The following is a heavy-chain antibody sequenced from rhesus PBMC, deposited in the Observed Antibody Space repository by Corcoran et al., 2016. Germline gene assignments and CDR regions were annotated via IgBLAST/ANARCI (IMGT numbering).Heavy chain of an antibody. CDR1: GDSVSRNSAP. CDR2: TYYRSKWYN. Sequence: QVQLQESGPGLVKPSQTLSLTCAISGDSVSRNSAPWNWIRQSPSRCVDWLGRTYYRSKWYNDYAQSVQNRISIKPDTSKNQFSLQLNSVTPEDMAVYYWARDVAAAGPFDYWGHGVLVTVSS. V-gene: IGHV6-1*01. J-gene: IGHJ4*01. D-gene: IGHD6-25*01. CDR3: ARDVAAAGPFDY.